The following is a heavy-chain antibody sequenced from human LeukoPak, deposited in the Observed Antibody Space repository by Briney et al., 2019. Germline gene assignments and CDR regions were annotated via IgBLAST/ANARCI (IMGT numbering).Heavy chain of an antibody. D-gene: IGHD4-23*01. CDR1: GGSFSDYY. V-gene: IGHV4-34*01. CDR2: INHSGIT. J-gene: IGHJ4*02. Sequence: SETLSLTCALSGGSFSDYYWSWVRQPPGKGLEWIGEINHSGITNYNPSLKSRVSISADTSKTQFSLKLNSVTAADTAVYYCAREPLTTVVTPFDCWGQGTLVTVSS. CDR3: AREPLTTVVTPFDC.